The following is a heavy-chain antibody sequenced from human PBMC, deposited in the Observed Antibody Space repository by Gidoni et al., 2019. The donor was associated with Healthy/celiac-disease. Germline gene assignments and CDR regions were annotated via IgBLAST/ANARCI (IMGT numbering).Heavy chain of an antibody. V-gene: IGHV1-24*01. J-gene: IGHJ2*01. CDR2: FDPEDGET. CDR3: ATIWGDYRRDWYFDL. Sequence: QVQLVRSGAEVKKPGASVQVSCNASGYPLPELSMHWVRQAPGKGLEWMGGFDPEDGETIYAQKFQGRVTMTEDTSTDTAYMELSSLRSEDTAVYYCATIWGDYRRDWYFDLWGRGTLVTVSS. CDR1: GYPLPELS. D-gene: IGHD4-17*01.